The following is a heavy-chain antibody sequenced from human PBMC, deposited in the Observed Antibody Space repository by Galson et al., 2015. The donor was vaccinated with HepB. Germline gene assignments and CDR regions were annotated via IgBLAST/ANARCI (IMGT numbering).Heavy chain of an antibody. CDR2: ISAYNRKT. J-gene: IGHJ5*02. D-gene: IGHD2-15*01. CDR3: ARGALVVGVAATLNNWFDP. V-gene: IGHV1-18*01. CDR1: GYTFSTYS. Sequence: SCKVSGYTFSTYSVTWVRQAPGQGLEWMGWISAYNRKTNYAQKFQGRVSMTTDTSPSTVYMELRRLRSDDTAIYYCARGALVVGVAATLNNWFDPWGQGTLVTVSS.